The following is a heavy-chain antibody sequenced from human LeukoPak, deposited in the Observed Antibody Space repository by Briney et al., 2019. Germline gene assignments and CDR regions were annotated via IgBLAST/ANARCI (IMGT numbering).Heavy chain of an antibody. D-gene: IGHD3-3*01. J-gene: IGHJ4*02. Sequence: GASVKVSCKASGATFSDYALNWVRQAPGQGLEWMGVFIPILGTANSTQKFHDRLTITADISTNTAYMELSSLRSEDTAVYYCARVFNYDDFDYWGQGTLVTVSS. V-gene: IGHV1-69*10. CDR1: GATFSDYA. CDR2: FIPILGTA. CDR3: ARVFNYDDFDY.